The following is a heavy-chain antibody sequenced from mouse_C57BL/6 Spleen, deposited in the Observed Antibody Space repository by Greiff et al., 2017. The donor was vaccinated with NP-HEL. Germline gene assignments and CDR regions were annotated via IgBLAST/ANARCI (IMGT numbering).Heavy chain of an antibody. CDR3: TTTTVEATPFAY. V-gene: IGHV14-4*01. Sequence: VHLQQSGAELVRPGASVKLSCPASGFTIKADYMHWVKPRPDPGLAWIGWIVPDIGAPSYASQFQGKATITADTSSNTAYLQLSSLTSEDTAVYYCTTTTVEATPFAYWGQGTLVTVSA. J-gene: IGHJ3*01. CDR1: GFTIKADY. CDR2: IVPDIGAP. D-gene: IGHD1-1*01.